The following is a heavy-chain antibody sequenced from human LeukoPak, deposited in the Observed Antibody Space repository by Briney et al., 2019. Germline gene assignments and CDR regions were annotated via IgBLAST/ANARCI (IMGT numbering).Heavy chain of an antibody. CDR1: GFAFNKYA. CDR3: ATITSMRVVLIS. CDR2: ISVSATNT. Sequence: GGSLRLSCAASGFAFNKYAMSWVRQAPGKGLEWVSTISVSATNTYYADSVKGRFTISRDNSKNTLYLQMNSLRADDTAVYYCATITSMRVVLISWGQGTLVTVSS. J-gene: IGHJ1*01. D-gene: IGHD3-22*01. V-gene: IGHV3-23*01.